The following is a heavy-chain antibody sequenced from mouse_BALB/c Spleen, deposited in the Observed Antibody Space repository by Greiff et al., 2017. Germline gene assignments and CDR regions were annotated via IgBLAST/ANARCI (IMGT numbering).Heavy chain of an antibody. V-gene: IGHV1-31*01. J-gene: IGHJ2*01. CDR1: GYSFTGYY. Sequence: VQLQQSGPELEKPGASAKISCKASGYSFTGYYMHWVKQSHVKSLEWIGRINPYNGATSYNQNFKDKASLTVDKSSSTAYMELHSLTSEDSAVYYCARSSFTHFDYWGQGTTLTVSS. CDR2: INPYNGAT. CDR3: ARSSFTHFDY.